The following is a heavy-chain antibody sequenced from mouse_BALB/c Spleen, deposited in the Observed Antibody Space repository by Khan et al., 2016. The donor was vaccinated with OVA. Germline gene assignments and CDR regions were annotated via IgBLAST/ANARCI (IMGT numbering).Heavy chain of an antibody. D-gene: IGHD2-10*01. CDR3: ARPPYFSYGMVY. CDR2: INTYTGEP. J-gene: IGHJ4*01. Sequence: QIQLVQSGPELKKPGETVKISCKASGYTFTNYGMNWVKQTPGQGLKWMGWINTYTGEPTYVDDFKGRFAFSLETSASPAYLQINNLKNEDTATYFCARPPYFSYGMVYWGQGTLVTVSS. V-gene: IGHV9-3-1*01. CDR1: GYTFTNYG.